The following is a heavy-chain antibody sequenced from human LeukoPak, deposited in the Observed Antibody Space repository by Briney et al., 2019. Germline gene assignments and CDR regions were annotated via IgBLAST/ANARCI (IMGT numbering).Heavy chain of an antibody. CDR3: AKDMGGYSYGYIYYHYYYGMDV. Sequence: RGSLRLSFAAPAFTFVDYAMHSVCQAPGKGLWRVSLISGDGGSTYYADYVKGRFTISRDNSKNSLYLQMNSLRTEDAALYYCAKDMGGYSYGYIYYHYYYGMDVWGQGTTVTVSS. CDR2: ISGDGGST. V-gene: IGHV3-43*02. CDR1: AFTFVDYA. J-gene: IGHJ6*02. D-gene: IGHD5-18*01.